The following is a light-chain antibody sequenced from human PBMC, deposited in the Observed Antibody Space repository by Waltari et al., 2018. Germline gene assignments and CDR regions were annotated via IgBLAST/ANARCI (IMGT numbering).Light chain of an antibody. J-gene: IGLJ3*02. Sequence: QSVLTQPPSVSGAPGQRVTISCTGSGPNIGAGYDVPWYQQLPRAAPNLLIYGSTSRPLGVPDRFFGSTSGTSASLAITGLQAEDEADYYCQSYDTSLRVVFGGGTKLTVL. CDR3: QSYDTSLRVV. CDR2: GST. CDR1: GPNIGAGYD. V-gene: IGLV1-40*01.